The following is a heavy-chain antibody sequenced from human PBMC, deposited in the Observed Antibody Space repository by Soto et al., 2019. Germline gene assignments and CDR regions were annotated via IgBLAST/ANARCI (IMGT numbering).Heavy chain of an antibody. CDR1: GYTFTALY. J-gene: IGHJ5*02. D-gene: IGHD3-9*01. Sequence: QVQLVQSGSVVRKPGASVKVSCQASGYTFTALYMNWVRQAPGQGLEWMGWVNPNTGLTKYAQKIQGRVIMTWDTSINTAYMELSGLTSDDTAVYYCTTLRLDPWGQGTLVTVSS. CDR2: VNPNTGLT. CDR3: TTLRLDP. V-gene: IGHV1-2*02.